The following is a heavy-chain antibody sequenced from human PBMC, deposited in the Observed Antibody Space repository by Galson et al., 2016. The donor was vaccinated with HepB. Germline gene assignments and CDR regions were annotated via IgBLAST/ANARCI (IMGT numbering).Heavy chain of an antibody. D-gene: IGHD2-15*01. Sequence: SLRLSCAASGISFSRKWMTWVRQALGKGLEWVANIKQDGSEKYYADSVKGRFTISRDNTENSLYLQMNSLRAEDTAVYYCARGYSWVDVWGQGTTVTVSS. J-gene: IGHJ6*02. CDR3: ARGYSWVDV. CDR2: IKQDGSEK. V-gene: IGHV3-7*01. CDR1: GISFSRKW.